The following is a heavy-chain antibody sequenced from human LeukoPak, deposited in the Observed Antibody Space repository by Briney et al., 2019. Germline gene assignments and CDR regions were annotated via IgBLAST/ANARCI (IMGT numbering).Heavy chain of an antibody. CDR3: ARENFDP. J-gene: IGHJ5*02. CDR1: GFTFNNYW. CDR2: INTDGSTT. V-gene: IGHV3-74*01. Sequence: GGSLRLSCAASGFTFNNYWMHWVRQPPGKGLLWVSRINTDGSTTNYADSVKGRFTISRDNAKNMVYLQMNSLRGEDTAVYYCARENFDPWGQGTQVTVSS.